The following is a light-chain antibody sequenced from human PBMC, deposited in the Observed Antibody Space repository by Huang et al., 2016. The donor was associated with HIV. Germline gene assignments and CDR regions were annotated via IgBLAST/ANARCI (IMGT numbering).Light chain of an antibody. V-gene: IGKV4-1*01. CDR1: QSLLDSSNNKIS. CDR3: HQYYTMPQT. J-gene: IGKJ1*01. CDR2: WAS. Sequence: DIVVTQSPDSLTVSLGERATVNCSSSQSLLDSSNNKISLAWYQHKPGQPPKLLIYWASTRESGVPDRFSGSGSGTDFTLTITSLQAEDAAIYFCHQYYTMPQTFGRGTKVEVK.